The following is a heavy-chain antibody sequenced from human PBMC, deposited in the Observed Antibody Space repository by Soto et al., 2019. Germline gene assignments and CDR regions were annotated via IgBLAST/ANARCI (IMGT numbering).Heavy chain of an antibody. V-gene: IGHV4-31*03. J-gene: IGHJ5*02. Sequence: QVQLQESGPGLVKPSQTLSLTCTVSGGSISSGDYYWSWIRQHPGKGLEWIGYIYYSGSTYYNPSLKSRVTXSXVXXTSQFALKLSSVTAADTAVYYGARWWSGSRQGFDPWGQGTLVTVSS. CDR2: IYYSGST. D-gene: IGHD3-3*01. CDR1: GGSISSGDYY. CDR3: ARWWSGSRQGFDP.